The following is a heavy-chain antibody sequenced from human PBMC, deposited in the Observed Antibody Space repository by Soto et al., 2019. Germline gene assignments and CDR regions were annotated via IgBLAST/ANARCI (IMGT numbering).Heavy chain of an antibody. CDR2: ISGSGGST. CDR3: AKVDSSGWYGDY. J-gene: IGHJ4*02. V-gene: IGHV3-23*01. CDR1: GFTFSSYV. Sequence: ESGGGLVQPGGSLRLSCAASGFTFSSYVMSWVRQAPGKGLEWVSAISGSGGSTYYADSVKGRFTISRDNSKNTLYLQMNSLRAEDTAVYYCAKVDSSGWYGDYWGQGTLVTVSS. D-gene: IGHD6-19*01.